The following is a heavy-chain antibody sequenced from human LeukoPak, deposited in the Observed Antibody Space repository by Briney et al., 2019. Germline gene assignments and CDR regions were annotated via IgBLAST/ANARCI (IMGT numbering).Heavy chain of an antibody. CDR3: VRDLGTSGSDAYDI. D-gene: IGHD5-12*01. V-gene: IGHV4-34*01. CDR2: INHSGST. CDR1: GGSFSGYY. Sequence: SETLSLTCAVYGGSFSGYYWGWIRQPPGKGLEWIGEINHSGSTNYNPSLKSRVTISVDTSKNQFSLNLSSVTAADTAMYYCVRDLGTSGSDAYDIWGQGTMVTVSS. J-gene: IGHJ3*02.